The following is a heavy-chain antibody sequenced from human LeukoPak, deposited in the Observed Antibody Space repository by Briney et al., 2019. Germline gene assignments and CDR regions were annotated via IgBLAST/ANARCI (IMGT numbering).Heavy chain of an antibody. J-gene: IGHJ4*02. D-gene: IGHD3/OR15-3a*01. Sequence: GGSLRLSCAASGFTFSDYYLSWIRQAPGKGLEWVSYISTSGNSIYYADSVKGRFTISRDNAKNSLSLQMNSLRVADTAVYYCAKAGLVRGGALDSWGQGTLVTVSS. CDR2: ISTSGNSI. CDR1: GFTFSDYY. V-gene: IGHV3-11*01. CDR3: AKAGLVRGGALDS.